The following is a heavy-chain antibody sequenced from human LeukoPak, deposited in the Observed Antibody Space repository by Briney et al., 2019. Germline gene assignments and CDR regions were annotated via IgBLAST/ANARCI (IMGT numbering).Heavy chain of an antibody. D-gene: IGHD1-26*01. CDR2: IYHTGST. Sequence: PSETLSLTCTVSGYSITSGYYWGWIRQPPGKGLEWIGSIYHTGSTYYNPSLKSRVTISVDTSKNQFSLKLSSVTAADTAVYYCARSAGGTFGYYYYYMDVWGKGTTVTISS. CDR3: ARSAGGTFGYYYYYMDV. J-gene: IGHJ6*03. CDR1: GYSITSGYY. V-gene: IGHV4-38-2*02.